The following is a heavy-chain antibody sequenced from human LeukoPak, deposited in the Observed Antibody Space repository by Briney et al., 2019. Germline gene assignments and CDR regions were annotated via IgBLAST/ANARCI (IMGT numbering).Heavy chain of an antibody. D-gene: IGHD1-26*01. V-gene: IGHV3-30*04. CDR1: GFTFSTFA. Sequence: GGSLRLSCAASGFTFSTFAIHWVRQAPGKGLEWVAFISYDGSAKYYADSVKGRFTISRDSSKNAVYLQMNNLRAEDTSLYYCARDQSGTYCVDYWGQGTLVTASS. J-gene: IGHJ4*02. CDR3: ARDQSGTYCVDY. CDR2: ISYDGSAK.